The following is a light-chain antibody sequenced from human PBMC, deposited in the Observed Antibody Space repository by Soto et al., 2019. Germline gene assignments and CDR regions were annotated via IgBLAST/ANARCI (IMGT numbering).Light chain of an antibody. J-gene: IGKJ2*01. Sequence: EIVMTRSPATLSLSPGERAALSCRASQGISGELAWYQQKPGQPPRLLIYGASTRATGVPARFTGSGSGSEFTLTISGLQSEDFAVYYCQQGHNWPLTFGQGTRLEI. V-gene: IGKV3-15*01. CDR3: QQGHNWPLT. CDR1: QGISGE. CDR2: GAS.